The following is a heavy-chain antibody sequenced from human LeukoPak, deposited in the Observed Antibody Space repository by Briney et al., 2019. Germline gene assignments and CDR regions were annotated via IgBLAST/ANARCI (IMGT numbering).Heavy chain of an antibody. Sequence: ASVKVSCKASGYTFTGYYMHWVRQAPGQGLEWMGWINPNSGGTNYAQKFQGRVTMTRDTSISTAYMELSRLRSDDTAVYYCAREGGCSSTSCYGDDYFDYWGQGTLVTVSS. D-gene: IGHD2-2*01. J-gene: IGHJ4*02. CDR1: GYTFTGYY. V-gene: IGHV1-2*02. CDR3: AREGGCSSTSCYGDDYFDY. CDR2: INPNSGGT.